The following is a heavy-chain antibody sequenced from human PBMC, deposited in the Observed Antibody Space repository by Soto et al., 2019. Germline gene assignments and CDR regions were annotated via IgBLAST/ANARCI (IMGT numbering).Heavy chain of an antibody. Sequence: QVQLVQSGAEVKKPGSSVKVSCKDSGGTFSTYSLFWVRQAPGQGLEWMGRIIPMLGTRNYAQRFQDRVTITADKTTATAHMELSSLRSEDTALYYCTVGSWSGEVFDIWGQGRMVTVSS. V-gene: IGHV1-69*08. CDR1: GGTFSTYS. J-gene: IGHJ3*02. CDR2: IIPMLGTR. D-gene: IGHD2-21*01. CDR3: TVGSWSGEVFDI.